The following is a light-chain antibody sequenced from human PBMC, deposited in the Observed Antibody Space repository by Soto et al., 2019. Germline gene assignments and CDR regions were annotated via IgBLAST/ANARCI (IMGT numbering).Light chain of an antibody. V-gene: IGKV3-20*01. J-gene: IGKJ1*01. CDR1: HSVGST. CDR3: QQYGSSPWT. CDR2: DTS. Sequence: ETVMTQSPATLSVSPGDIATLSYRASHSVGSTLAWYQQKPGQALRFLMYDTSTRATGIPDRFSGSGSGTDFTLTISRLEPEDFAVYYCQQYGSSPWTLGQGTKVDIK.